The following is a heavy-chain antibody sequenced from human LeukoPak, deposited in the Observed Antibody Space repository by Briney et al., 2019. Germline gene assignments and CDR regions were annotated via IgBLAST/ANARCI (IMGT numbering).Heavy chain of an antibody. D-gene: IGHD1-1*01. V-gene: IGHV3-49*03. J-gene: IGHJ4*02. CDR1: GITFSSSA. CDR3: TRDRGAYNLYDY. CDR2: IRSKAYGETA. Sequence: GGSLRLSCAASGITFSSSAMSWIRQAPGKGLEWVGFIRSKAYGETADYAASVKGRFTISRDDSKAIAYLQMNSLKTEDTAVYHCTRDRGAYNLYDYWGQGTLVTVSS.